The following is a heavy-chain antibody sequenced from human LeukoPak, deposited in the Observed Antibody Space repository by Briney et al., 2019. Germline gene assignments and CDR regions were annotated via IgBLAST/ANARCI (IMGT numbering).Heavy chain of an antibody. J-gene: IGHJ4*02. Sequence: GGSLRLSCAASGFTFNNYGMHWVRQAPGKGLEWVAVLSYDGSNQYYADSVKGRFTISRDNSKNTLYLQMNSLRAEDTAVYYCAKSSGWYDYWGQGTLVIVSS. CDR2: LSYDGSNQ. D-gene: IGHD6-19*01. CDR3: AKSSGWYDY. CDR1: GFTFNNYG. V-gene: IGHV3-30*18.